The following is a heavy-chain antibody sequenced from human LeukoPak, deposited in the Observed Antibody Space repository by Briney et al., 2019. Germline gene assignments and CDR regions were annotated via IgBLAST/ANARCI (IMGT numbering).Heavy chain of an antibody. CDR1: GFIFSSYW. V-gene: IGHV3-7*01. CDR3: AREAGTGDY. D-gene: IGHD6-19*01. Sequence: PGGSLRLSCAASGFIFSSYWMSWVRQAPGKGLEWVANINQEGSEKYYVDSVKGRFTISRDNAKNSLYLQMNSLRVEDTAVYYCAREAGTGDYWGQGTLVTVSS. CDR2: INQEGSEK. J-gene: IGHJ4*02.